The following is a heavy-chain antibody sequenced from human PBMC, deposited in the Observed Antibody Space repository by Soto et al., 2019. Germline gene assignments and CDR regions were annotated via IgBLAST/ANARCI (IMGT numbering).Heavy chain of an antibody. CDR2: ISVDGRRT. V-gene: IGHV3-23*01. J-gene: IGHJ5*02. D-gene: IGHD3-9*01. CDR1: GFTFSSYA. CDR3: TKTGTLLTGNNWFDR. Sequence: EVHLLESGGGLVQPGGSLRLSCAASGFTFSSYAMTWVRQAPGKGLEWVSGISVDGRRTYYADSVKGRFTNSRDNSENTLYLQMNSLRADDTAVYYCTKTGTLLTGNNWFDRWGQGTLVTVSS.